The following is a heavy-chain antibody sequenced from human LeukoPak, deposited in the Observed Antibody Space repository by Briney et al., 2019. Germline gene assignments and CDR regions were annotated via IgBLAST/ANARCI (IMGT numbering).Heavy chain of an antibody. J-gene: IGHJ4*02. Sequence: PGGSLRLSCAASGFTFSSYEMNWVRQAPGKGLEWVSFISSSCSTIYYADSVKGRFTISRDNAKNSLYLQMNSLRAEVTAVYYCARGSLVHYYGSGSYRIRAGFDYWGQGTLVTVSS. CDR3: ARGSLVHYYGSGSYRIRAGFDY. D-gene: IGHD3-10*01. CDR2: ISSSCSTI. V-gene: IGHV3-48*03. CDR1: GFTFSSYE.